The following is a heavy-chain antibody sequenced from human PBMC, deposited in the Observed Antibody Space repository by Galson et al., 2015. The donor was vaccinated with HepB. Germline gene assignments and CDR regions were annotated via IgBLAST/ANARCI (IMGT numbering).Heavy chain of an antibody. V-gene: IGHV3-30*18. CDR2: ISYDGSNK. CDR3: AKDLYYGSGRPALRLDY. Sequence: SLRLSCAASGFTFSSYGMHWVRQAPGKGLEWVAVISYDGSNKYYADSVKGRFTISRDNSKNTLYLQMNSLRAEDTAVYYCAKDLYYGSGRPALRLDYWGQGTLVTVSS. J-gene: IGHJ4*02. CDR1: GFTFSSYG. D-gene: IGHD3-10*01.